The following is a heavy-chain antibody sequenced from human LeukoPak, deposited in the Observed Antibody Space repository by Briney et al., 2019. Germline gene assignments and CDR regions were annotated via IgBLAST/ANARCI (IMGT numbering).Heavy chain of an antibody. D-gene: IGHD4-23*01. J-gene: IGHJ4*02. V-gene: IGHV3-23*01. CDR3: AKERWTTTAFDY. Sequence: GGSLRPSCAASGFTFSTYAMSWVRQAPGKGLEWVSAISGSGGSTYYADSVKGRSTISRDNSKNTLHLQMNSLRADDTAVYYCAKERWTTTAFDYWAREPWSPSPQ. CDR2: ISGSGGST. CDR1: GFTFSTYA.